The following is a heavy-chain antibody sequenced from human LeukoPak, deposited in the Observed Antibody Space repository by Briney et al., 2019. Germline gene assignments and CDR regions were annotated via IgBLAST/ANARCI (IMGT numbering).Heavy chain of an antibody. J-gene: IGHJ4*02. CDR3: VGWGISGITNH. Sequence: GGSLRLSCAASGFTFNNYGMHWVRQAPGKGLEWVAVIWYDGSNKYYADSVKGRFTISRDNSKNTLYLQMNSLRAEDTAVYYCVGWGISGITNHWGQGTLVTVSS. V-gene: IGHV3-33*01. CDR2: IWYDGSNK. CDR1: GFTFNNYG. D-gene: IGHD1-7*01.